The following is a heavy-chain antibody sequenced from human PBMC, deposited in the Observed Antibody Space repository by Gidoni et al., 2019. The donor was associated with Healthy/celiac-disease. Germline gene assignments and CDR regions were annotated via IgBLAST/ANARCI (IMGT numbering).Heavy chain of an antibody. CDR1: GFTFSSYG. V-gene: IGHV3-30*18. CDR3: AKDFYYYDSSGYYYATEQPPDFDY. CDR2: ISYDGSNK. J-gene: IGHJ4*02. D-gene: IGHD3-22*01. Sequence: QVQLVESGGGVVQPGRSLRLSCAASGFTFSSYGMHWVRPAPGKGLEWVAVISYDGSNKYYADSVKGRFTISRDNSKNTLYLQMNSLRAEDTAVYYCAKDFYYYDSSGYYYATEQPPDFDYWGQGTLVTVSS.